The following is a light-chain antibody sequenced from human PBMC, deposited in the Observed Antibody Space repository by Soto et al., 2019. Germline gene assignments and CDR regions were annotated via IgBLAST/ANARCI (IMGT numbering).Light chain of an antibody. CDR2: GAS. CDR3: QQYDTWPHT. V-gene: IGKV3-15*01. J-gene: IGKJ2*01. CDR1: QSVTIN. Sequence: ETVLTQSPATLSVSPGERATFSCKASQSVTINLAWYQQKPGQVPRLLIYGASTRATGIPARFSGSGSGTEFTLSISSLQSEDFAVYHCQQYDTWPHTFGQGTKLEI.